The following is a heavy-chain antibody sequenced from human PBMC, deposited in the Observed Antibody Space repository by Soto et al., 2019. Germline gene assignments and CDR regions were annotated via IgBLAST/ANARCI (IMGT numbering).Heavy chain of an antibody. V-gene: IGHV3-33*01. J-gene: IGHJ6*02. CDR3: ARDLGGRRRYGMDV. CDR2: IWYDGSNK. D-gene: IGHD1-26*01. Sequence: GGSLRLSCAASGFTFSSYGMRWVRQAPGKGLEWVAVIWYDGSNKYYADSVKGRFTISRDNSKNTLYLQMNSLRAEDTAVYYCARDLGGRRRYGMDVWGQGTTVTVSS. CDR1: GFTFSSYG.